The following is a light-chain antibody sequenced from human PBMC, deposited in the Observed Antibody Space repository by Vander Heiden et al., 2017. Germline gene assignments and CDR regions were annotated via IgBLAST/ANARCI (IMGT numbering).Light chain of an antibody. V-gene: IGKV3-20*01. CDR2: GAS. J-gene: IGKJ1*01. Sequence: SVLTQSPGTLSLSPGERATLHCKASQSVSSSYLAWYQQKPGQAPRLLIYGASSRATGIPARFSGSGSGTDFTLTISRLEPEDFAVYYCQQYGSPPPWTFGQGTKVEIK. CDR1: QSVSSSY. CDR3: QQYGSPPPWT.